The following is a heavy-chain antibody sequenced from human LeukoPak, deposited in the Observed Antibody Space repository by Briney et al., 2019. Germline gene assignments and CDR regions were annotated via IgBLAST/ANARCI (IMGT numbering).Heavy chain of an antibody. D-gene: IGHD3-22*01. V-gene: IGHV3-7*01. CDR3: ARRILPIDSSGYYFPWDYYFDY. J-gene: IGHJ4*02. CDR2: IKQDGSEK. CDR1: GFTFSSYW. Sequence: PGGSLRLSCAASGFTFSSYWMSWDRQAPGKGLEWVANIKQDGSEKYYVDSVKGRFTISRDNAKNSLYLQMNSLRAEDTAVYYCARRILPIDSSGYYFPWDYYFDYWGQGTLVTVSS.